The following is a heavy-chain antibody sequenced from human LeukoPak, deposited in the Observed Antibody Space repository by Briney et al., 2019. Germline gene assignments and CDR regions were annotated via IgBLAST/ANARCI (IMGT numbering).Heavy chain of an antibody. D-gene: IGHD3-22*01. CDR2: ISHTGGT. CDR1: GDSISSSSYS. Sequence: PSETLSLTCTVSGDSISSSSYSWSWIRKSEGKGLEWIGYISHTGGTHDNPSLGSRLSMSLDRSRSQFSLSLSSVTAADTAVYYCARGAQYYFDTSGYFDYWGQGILVTVSS. V-gene: IGHV4-30-2*06. J-gene: IGHJ4*02. CDR3: ARGAQYYFDTSGYFDY.